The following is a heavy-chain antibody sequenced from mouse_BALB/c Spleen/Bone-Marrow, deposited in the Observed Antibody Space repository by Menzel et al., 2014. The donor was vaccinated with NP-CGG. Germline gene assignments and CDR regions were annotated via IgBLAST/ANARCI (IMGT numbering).Heavy chain of an antibody. CDR3: AKNHYYGSRYAMDY. CDR1: GFSLTSYG. J-gene: IGHJ4*01. Sequence: QVQLKESGPGLVQPSQSLSITCTVSGFSLTSYGVHWVRQSPGKGLEWLGVIWRGGSTDYNAAFMSRLSITKDNSKSQVFFKMNSLQADVTAIYYCAKNHYYGSRYAMDYWGQGTSVTVSS. V-gene: IGHV2-5*01. D-gene: IGHD1-1*01. CDR2: IWRGGST.